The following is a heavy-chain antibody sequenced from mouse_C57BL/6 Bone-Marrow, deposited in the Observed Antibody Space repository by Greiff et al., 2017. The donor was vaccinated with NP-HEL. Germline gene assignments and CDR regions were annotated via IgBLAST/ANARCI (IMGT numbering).Heavy chain of an antibody. CDR3: ARPMVTTREYYFDY. D-gene: IGHD2-2*01. CDR1: GYTFTDYN. V-gene: IGHV1-18*01. J-gene: IGHJ2*01. Sequence: VQLQQSGPELVKPGASVKIPCKASGYTFTDYNMDWVKQSHGKSLEWIGDINPNNGGTIYNQKFKGKATLTVDKSSSTAYMELLSLTSEDTAVYYCARPMVTTREYYFDYWGQGTTLTVSS. CDR2: INPNNGGT.